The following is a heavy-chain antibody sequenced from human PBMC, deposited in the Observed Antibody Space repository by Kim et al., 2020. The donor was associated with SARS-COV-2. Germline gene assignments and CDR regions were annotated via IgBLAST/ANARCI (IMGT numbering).Heavy chain of an antibody. J-gene: IGHJ4*02. Sequence: GGSLRLSCAASGFTFSSYSMNWVRQAPGKGLEWVSYISSSSSTIYYADSVKGRFTISRDNAKNSLYLQMNSLRAEDTAVYYCASLANIDYWGQGTLVTVSS. CDR3: ASLANIDY. CDR2: ISSSSSTI. V-gene: IGHV3-48*04. CDR1: GFTFSSYS.